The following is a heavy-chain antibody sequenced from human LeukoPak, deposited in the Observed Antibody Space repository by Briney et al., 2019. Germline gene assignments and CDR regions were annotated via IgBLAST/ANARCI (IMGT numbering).Heavy chain of an antibody. J-gene: IGHJ4*02. Sequence: SETLSLTCTVSGGSISSSSYYWGWIRQPPGKGLEWIGSIYYSGSTYYNPSLKSPVTISVDTSKNQFSLKLSSVTAAGTAVYYCARGGEGYYYDSSGYYTASPSYYFDYWGQGTLVTVSS. CDR1: GGSISSSSYY. D-gene: IGHD3-22*01. CDR3: ARGGEGYYYDSSGYYTASPSYYFDY. CDR2: IYYSGST. V-gene: IGHV4-39*07.